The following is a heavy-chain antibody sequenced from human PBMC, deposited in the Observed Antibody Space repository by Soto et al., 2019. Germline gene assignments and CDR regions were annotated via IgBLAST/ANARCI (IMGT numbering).Heavy chain of an antibody. CDR2: IYPGDSDT. CDR1: GYSFAIYW. J-gene: IGHJ3*02. CDR3: ARRYNWNRAFDI. Sequence: GDSLKVSCNGSGYSFAIYWIGWVRQMPGKGLEWMGIIYPGDSDTRYSPSFQGQVTISADKSISTAYLQWSSLKASDTAMYYCARRYNWNRAFDIWGQGTMVTVSS. V-gene: IGHV5-51*01. D-gene: IGHD1-20*01.